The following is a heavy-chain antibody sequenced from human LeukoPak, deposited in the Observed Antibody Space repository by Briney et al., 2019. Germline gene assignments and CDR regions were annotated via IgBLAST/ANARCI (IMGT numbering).Heavy chain of an antibody. V-gene: IGHV3-23*01. J-gene: IGHJ4*02. CDR1: GFTFSSYW. CDR2: ISGSGGGT. Sequence: GSLRLSCAASGFTFSSYWMSWVRQAPGKGLEWVSAISGSGGGTYYADSVKGRFTISRDNSKNTLYLQMNNLRAEDTAVYYCAKAEGITMIVVVITPFDYWGQGTLVTVSS. CDR3: AKAEGITMIVVVITPFDY. D-gene: IGHD3-22*01.